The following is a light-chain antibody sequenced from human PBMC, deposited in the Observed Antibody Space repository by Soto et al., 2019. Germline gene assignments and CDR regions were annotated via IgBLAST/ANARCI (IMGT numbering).Light chain of an antibody. Sequence: DILMTQSPSTLSASVGDRVTITCRASQNIYSWLAWYQQKPGKAPKLLIYKASSLDSGVPSTFSGSGSGTEFTLTISGLQPDDFATYYCQQYKSYPRTFGQGTKVEVK. J-gene: IGKJ1*01. CDR3: QQYKSYPRT. CDR2: KAS. CDR1: QNIYSW. V-gene: IGKV1-5*03.